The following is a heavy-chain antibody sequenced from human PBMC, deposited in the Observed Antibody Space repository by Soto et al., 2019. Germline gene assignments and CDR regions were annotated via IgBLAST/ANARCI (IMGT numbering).Heavy chain of an antibody. CDR3: AYDGTTTAHHYWYFDL. Sequence: QVQLVQSGAEVKKPGSSVKVSCKASGGTFSSYAISWVRQAPGQGLEWTGGIIPIFGTANYAQKFQGRVTITADESTSTAYMELSSLRSEDTAVYYCAYDGTTTAHHYWYFDLWGRGTLVTVSS. V-gene: IGHV1-69*12. CDR1: GGTFSSYA. D-gene: IGHD1-7*01. J-gene: IGHJ2*01. CDR2: IIPIFGTA.